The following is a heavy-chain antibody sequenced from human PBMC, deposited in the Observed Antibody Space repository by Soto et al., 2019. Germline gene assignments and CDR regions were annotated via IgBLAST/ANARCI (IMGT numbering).Heavy chain of an antibody. V-gene: IGHV3-23*01. CDR2: ISGSGGST. CDR1: GFTFSSYA. Sequence: EVQLLESGGGLVQPGGSLRLSCAASGFTFSSYAMSWVRQAPGKGLEWVSAISGSGGSTYYADSVKGRFTISRDNSKNTRYLQMNSLRAEDTAVYYCAKGGSSGWTHWYFDLWGRGTLVTVSS. D-gene: IGHD6-19*01. CDR3: AKGGSSGWTHWYFDL. J-gene: IGHJ2*01.